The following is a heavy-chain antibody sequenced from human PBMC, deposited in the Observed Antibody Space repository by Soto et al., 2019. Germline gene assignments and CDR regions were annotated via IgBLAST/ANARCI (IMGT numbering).Heavy chain of an antibody. D-gene: IGHD6-19*01. J-gene: IGHJ4*02. CDR2: TYYNGDT. CDR3: ARGPAYIDGWRTFDL. V-gene: IGHV4-61*08. Sequence: LSLTCTVSDDSFRGAEYYWSWIRQPLGKGPEWIGYTYYNGDTKYNPALRSRVTMSEDASKNQFSLRLSSVTAADTAVYFCARGPAYIDGWRTFDLWGRGILVTVSS. CDR1: DDSFRGAEYY.